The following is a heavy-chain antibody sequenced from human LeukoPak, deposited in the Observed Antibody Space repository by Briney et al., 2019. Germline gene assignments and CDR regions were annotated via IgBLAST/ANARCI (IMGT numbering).Heavy chain of an antibody. CDR2: IIPILGIA. CDR3: AKDRYCSGGICSGDFDY. J-gene: IGHJ4*02. D-gene: IGHD2-15*01. V-gene: IGHV1-69*04. CDR1: GGTFSSYA. Sequence: GASVKVSCKASGGTFSSYAISWVRQAPGQGLEWMGRIIPILGIANYAQKFQGRVTITADKSTSTAYMELSSLRSEDTAVYYCAKDRYCSGGICSGDFDYWGQGTLVTVSS.